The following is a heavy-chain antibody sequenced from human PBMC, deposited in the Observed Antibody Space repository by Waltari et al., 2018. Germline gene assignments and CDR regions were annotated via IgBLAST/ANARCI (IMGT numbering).Heavy chain of an antibody. J-gene: IGHJ4*02. CDR2: IYYSGST. Sequence: QVQLQESGPGLVKPSETLSLTCTVSGGSISSYYWSWIRQPPGKGLEWIGYIYYSGSTNYTPSLKSRVTISVDTSKNQFSLKLSSVTAADTAVYYCARFVRDGYKKRTYFDYWGQGTLVTVSS. V-gene: IGHV4-59*01. CDR1: GGSISSYY. CDR3: ARFVRDGYKKRTYFDY. D-gene: IGHD5-12*01.